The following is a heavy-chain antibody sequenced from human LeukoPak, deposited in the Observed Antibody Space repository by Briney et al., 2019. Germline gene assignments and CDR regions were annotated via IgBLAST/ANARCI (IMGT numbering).Heavy chain of an antibody. D-gene: IGHD6-19*01. Sequence: GGSLRLSCAASGFTFSSYEMNWVRQAPGKGLEWVSYISSSGSTIYYADSVKGRFTISRDNAKNSLFLQLNSLRGEDTAVYYCARDPSRSSGHFHMDVWGKGTTVTVSS. CDR3: ARDPSRSSGHFHMDV. CDR1: GFTFSSYE. J-gene: IGHJ6*03. V-gene: IGHV3-48*03. CDR2: ISSSGSTI.